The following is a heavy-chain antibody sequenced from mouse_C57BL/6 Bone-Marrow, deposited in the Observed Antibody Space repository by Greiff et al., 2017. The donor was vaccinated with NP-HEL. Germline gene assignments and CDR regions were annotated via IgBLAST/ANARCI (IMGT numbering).Heavy chain of an antibody. CDR1: GYTFTSYW. CDR2: IYPGNSDT. D-gene: IGHD1-1*01. CDR3: TRPYYYGSSYAMDY. J-gene: IGHJ4*01. V-gene: IGHV1-5*01. Sequence: EVQLQQSGTVLARPGASVKMSCKTSGYTFTSYWMHWVKQRPGQGLEWIGAIYPGNSDTSYNQKFKGKAKLTAVTSASTAYMELSSLTNEDSAVYYCTRPYYYGSSYAMDYWGQGTSVTVSS.